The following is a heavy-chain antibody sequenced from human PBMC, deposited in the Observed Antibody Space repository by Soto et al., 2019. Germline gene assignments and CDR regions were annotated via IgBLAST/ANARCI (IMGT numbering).Heavy chain of an antibody. J-gene: IGHJ4*02. CDR1: GFTVSSNY. CDR3: ARHGYSNGGGDSDY. V-gene: IGHV3-66*04. D-gene: IGHD5-18*01. Sequence: EVQLVESGGGLVQPGGSLRLSCAASGFTVSSNYMSWVRQAPGQGLEWVSVIYSGGSAYYADSVKGRSTISRDNSKTTPYLQTNSMRAEGMAVYDCARHGYSNGGGDSDYWGQGTLVTVSS. CDR2: IYSGGSA.